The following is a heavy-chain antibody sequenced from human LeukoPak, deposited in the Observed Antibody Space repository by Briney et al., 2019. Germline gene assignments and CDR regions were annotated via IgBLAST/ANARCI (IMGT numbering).Heavy chain of an antibody. Sequence: GGSLRLSCAASGFTFGSYAMHWVRQATGKGLEWVAVISYDGSNKYYADSVKGRFTISRDNSKNTLYLQMNSLRAEDTAVYYCARDFADYYDSSGRYYYGMDVWGQGTTVTVSS. CDR1: GFTFGSYA. V-gene: IGHV3-30-3*01. CDR3: ARDFADYYDSSGRYYYGMDV. J-gene: IGHJ6*02. CDR2: ISYDGSNK. D-gene: IGHD3-22*01.